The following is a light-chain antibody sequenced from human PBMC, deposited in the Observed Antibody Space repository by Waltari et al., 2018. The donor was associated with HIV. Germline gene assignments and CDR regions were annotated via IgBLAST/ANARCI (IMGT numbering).Light chain of an antibody. CDR2: DNE. Sequence: QSVLTQPPSVSAAPGQRVTISCSGGNSNLGNNYVSWYQQHPGRAPRLLIYDNEKRPSGIPGRFYASKAGMCANLGIAGLQIVDEADYYCGTWDSRLSLYVFGSGTTVAVL. CDR3: GTWDSRLSLYV. V-gene: IGLV1-51*01. J-gene: IGLJ1*01. CDR1: NSNLGNNY.